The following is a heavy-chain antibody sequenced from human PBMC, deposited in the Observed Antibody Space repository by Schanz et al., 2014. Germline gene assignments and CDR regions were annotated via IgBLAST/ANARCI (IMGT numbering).Heavy chain of an antibody. CDR3: ASSGAGYSSSWDFDY. Sequence: QVQLVQSGAEVKKPGASVKVSCKTSGYTFTSYFIHWVRQAPGQGLEWMGRIIPILGIATYAQKFQGRVTITADKSTFTAYMDVSSLRSEDTAVYYCASSGAGYSSSWDFDYWGQGTLVTVSS. D-gene: IGHD6-13*01. V-gene: IGHV1-69*04. CDR2: IIPILGIA. J-gene: IGHJ4*02. CDR1: GYTFTSYF.